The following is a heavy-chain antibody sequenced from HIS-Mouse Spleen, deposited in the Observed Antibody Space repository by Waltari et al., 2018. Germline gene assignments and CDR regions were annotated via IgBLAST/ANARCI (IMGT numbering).Heavy chain of an antibody. CDR3: AREGLDVDTARVYFDY. Sequence: AASGFTFSSYAMHWVRQAPGKGLEWVAVISYDGSNKYYADSVKGRFTISRDNSKNTLYLQMNSLRAEDTAVYYCAREGLDVDTARVYFDYWGQGTLVTVSS. J-gene: IGHJ4*02. D-gene: IGHD5-18*01. CDR1: GFTFSSYA. CDR2: ISYDGSNK. V-gene: IGHV3-30-3*01.